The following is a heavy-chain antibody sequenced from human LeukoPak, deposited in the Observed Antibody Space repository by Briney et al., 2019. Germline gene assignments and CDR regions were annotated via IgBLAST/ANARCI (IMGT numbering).Heavy chain of an antibody. D-gene: IGHD2-15*01. CDR1: GFTFSNYL. CDR2: ISSTGGTI. J-gene: IGHJ3*02. V-gene: IGHV3-48*01. Sequence: GGSLRLSCVGSGFTFSNYLMNWVRQAPGKGLEWVSFISSTGGTIYYADSVKGRFTVSRDNAKNSLLLQMNSLRAEDTALYYCARGYSRAAFDIWGQGTMVTVSS. CDR3: ARGYSRAAFDI.